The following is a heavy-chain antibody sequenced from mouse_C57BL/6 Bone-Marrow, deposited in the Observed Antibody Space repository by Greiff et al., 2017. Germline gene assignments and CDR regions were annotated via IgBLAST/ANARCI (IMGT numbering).Heavy chain of an antibody. Sequence: QVQLQQPGAELVKPGASVKLSCKASGYTFTSYWMHWVKQRPGQGLEWIGMIHPNSGSTNYNEKFKSKATLTVDKSSSTAYMQHSSLRSEDSAVYYCARWRGYYDFFDYWGQGTTLTVSA. CDR1: GYTFTSYW. CDR2: IHPNSGST. CDR3: ARWRGYYDFFDY. J-gene: IGHJ2*01. V-gene: IGHV1-64*01. D-gene: IGHD2-3*01.